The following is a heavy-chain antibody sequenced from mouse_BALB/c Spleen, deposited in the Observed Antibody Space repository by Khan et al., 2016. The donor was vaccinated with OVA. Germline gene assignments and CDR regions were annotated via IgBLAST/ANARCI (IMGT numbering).Heavy chain of an antibody. CDR2: INPYNAVT. CDR3: TRSGYAGFAY. Sequence: VQLKQSGPELVKPGASMKISCKASGYSFTDYTMNWVKQSHGKNLEWIGLINPYNAVTNYNQTFKGKATLTVDKSSNTAYMELLSLTSEDSAVYYCTRSGYAGFAYWGQGTLVIVSA. CDR1: GYSFTDYT. J-gene: IGHJ3*01. V-gene: IGHV1-18*01. D-gene: IGHD1-3*01.